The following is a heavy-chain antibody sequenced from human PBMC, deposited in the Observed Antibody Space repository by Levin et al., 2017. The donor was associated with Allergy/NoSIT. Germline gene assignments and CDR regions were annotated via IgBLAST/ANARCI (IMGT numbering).Heavy chain of an antibody. CDR2: ISDSGDNI. J-gene: IGHJ3*01. V-gene: IGHV3-23*01. Sequence: GGSLRLSCAASKFTFSGYAMSWLRQAPGKGPQWVSTISDSGDNIYYADSVQGRFTISRDNTKNTLFLHMNSLRAEDTAVYYCAKRPSGSGLGYPFEFWGQGTMVTVSS. D-gene: IGHD3-10*01. CDR1: KFTFSGYA. CDR3: AKRPSGSGLGYPFEF.